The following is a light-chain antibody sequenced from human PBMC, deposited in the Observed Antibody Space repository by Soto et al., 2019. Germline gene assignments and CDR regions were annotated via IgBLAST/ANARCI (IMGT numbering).Light chain of an antibody. CDR1: SSDVGGYNY. CDR3: CPYAGSYTWV. CDR2: DVS. J-gene: IGLJ3*02. Sequence: QSALTQPRSVSGSPGQSVTISCTGTSSDVGGYNYVSWYQQRPGKAPKLMIYDVSKRPSGVPDRFSGSKSGNTASLTISGLQADDEADYYCCPYAGSYTWVFGGGTKLTVL. V-gene: IGLV2-11*01.